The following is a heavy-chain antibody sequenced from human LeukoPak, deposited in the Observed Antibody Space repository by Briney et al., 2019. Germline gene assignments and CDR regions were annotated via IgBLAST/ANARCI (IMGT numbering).Heavy chain of an antibody. CDR2: ISSSSSYI. CDR3: AREATTYYYDSSGYLTPYCFDY. J-gene: IGHJ4*02. D-gene: IGHD3-22*01. Sequence: PGGSLRLSCAASGFTFSSYSMNWVRQAPGKGLEWVSPISSSSSYIYYADSVKGRFTISRDNAKNSLYLQMNSLRAEDTAVYYCAREATTYYYDSSGYLTPYCFDYWGQGTLVTVSS. CDR1: GFTFSSYS. V-gene: IGHV3-21*01.